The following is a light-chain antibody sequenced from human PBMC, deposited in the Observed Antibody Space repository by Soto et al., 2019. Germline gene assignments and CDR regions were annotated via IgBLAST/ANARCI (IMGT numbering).Light chain of an antibody. V-gene: IGKV3-15*01. Sequence: DIVLTQSPATLSLSPGERATLSCRASQSVSSSLAWYQQKPGQSPRLLIYAASTRATDVPARFSGGGSETEFTLTISSLQSEDFAVFYCQQYNQWPITFGQGTRLEIK. CDR1: QSVSSS. J-gene: IGKJ5*01. CDR3: QQYNQWPIT. CDR2: AAS.